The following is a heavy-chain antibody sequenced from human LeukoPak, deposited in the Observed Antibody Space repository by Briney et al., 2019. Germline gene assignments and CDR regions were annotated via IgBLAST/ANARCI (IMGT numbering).Heavy chain of an antibody. V-gene: IGHV4-30-2*01. CDR2: IYHSGST. CDR3: ARYRAAADQNWFDP. Sequence: SETLSLTCAVSGGSISSGGYSWSWIRQPPGKGLEWIGYIYHSGSTYYNPSLKSRVTISVDRSKNQFSLKLSSVTAADTAVYYCARYRAAADQNWFDPWGQGTLVTVSS. CDR1: GGSISSGGYS. J-gene: IGHJ5*02. D-gene: IGHD6-13*01.